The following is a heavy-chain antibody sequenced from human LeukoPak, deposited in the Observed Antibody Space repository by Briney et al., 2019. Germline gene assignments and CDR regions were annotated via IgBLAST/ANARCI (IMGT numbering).Heavy chain of an antibody. V-gene: IGHV4-59*01. CDR2: IYYSGST. CDR1: GGSISSYY. CDR3: ARDLAVPGSWYFDL. Sequence: SETLSLTCIVSGGSISSYYWNWIRQPPGKGLEWIGYIYYSGSTRYNPSLMSRVTISVDTSKNQFSLKRSSVTAADTAVYYCARDLAVPGSWYFDLWGRGTLVTVSS. J-gene: IGHJ2*01. D-gene: IGHD6-19*01.